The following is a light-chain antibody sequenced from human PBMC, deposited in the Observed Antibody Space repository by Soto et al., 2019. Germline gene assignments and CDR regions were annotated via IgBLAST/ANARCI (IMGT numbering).Light chain of an antibody. Sequence: VLTQPASVSGSPGQSIAISCTGTSSDIGSYNYVSWYQQHPGKAPKLMIYDVSNRPSGVSDRFSGSKSGNTASLTISGLQAEDEADYYCKSFTTSTTYVFGTGTKVTVL. J-gene: IGLJ1*01. CDR3: KSFTTSTTYV. V-gene: IGLV2-14*01. CDR1: SSDIGSYNY. CDR2: DVS.